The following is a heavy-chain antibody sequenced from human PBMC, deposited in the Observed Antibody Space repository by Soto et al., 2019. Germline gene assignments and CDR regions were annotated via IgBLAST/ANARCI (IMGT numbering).Heavy chain of an antibody. Sequence: PGGSLRLSCAASGFTFSSYAMSWVRQAPGKGLEWVSAISGSGGSTYYADSVKGRFTISRDNSKNTLYLQMNSLRAEDTAVYYCAKASQWLRNYYYYMDVWGKGTTVTVSS. CDR1: GFTFSSYA. J-gene: IGHJ6*03. CDR3: AKASQWLRNYYYYMDV. D-gene: IGHD5-12*01. V-gene: IGHV3-23*01. CDR2: ISGSGGST.